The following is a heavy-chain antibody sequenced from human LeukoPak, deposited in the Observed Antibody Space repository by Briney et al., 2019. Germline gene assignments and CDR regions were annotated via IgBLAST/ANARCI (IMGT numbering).Heavy chain of an antibody. CDR3: AKIGIMATITFDY. D-gene: IGHD5-24*01. CDR2: IRYDGSNK. J-gene: IGHJ4*02. Sequence: GGSLILSCAASGFTFSSYGMHWVRQAPGKGPEWVAFIRYDGSNKYYADSMKGRFTISRDNSKNTLYLQMNSLRAEDTAVYYCAKIGIMATITFDYWGQGTLVTVSS. CDR1: GFTFSSYG. V-gene: IGHV3-30*02.